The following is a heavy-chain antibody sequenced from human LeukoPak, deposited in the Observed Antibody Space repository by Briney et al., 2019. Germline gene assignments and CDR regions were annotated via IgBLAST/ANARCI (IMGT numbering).Heavy chain of an antibody. Sequence: GGSLRLSCAAFGFTFSSYGMHWVRHAPGKGLEWVSSMHPSGGRSFYAVSVKGHFTISRDNSKNTLPLQMNSLRGEDSAIYYWVKDWSDESRCGGDWLDSWGQGTQVIVSS. CDR2: MHPSGGRS. CDR3: VKDWSDESRCGGDWLDS. J-gene: IGHJ5*01. V-gene: IGHV3-23*01. D-gene: IGHD2-21*01. CDR1: GFTFSSYG.